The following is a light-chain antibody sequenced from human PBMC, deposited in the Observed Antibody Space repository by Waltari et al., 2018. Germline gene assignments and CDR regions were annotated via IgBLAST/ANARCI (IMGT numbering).Light chain of an antibody. Sequence: NFMLTQPHSVSESPGKTVTISCTASSGSIASNHVQWHQRRPDSAPKTLIYEDNKRPSGFPVRFSGSIDSSSNSASLTISGLKTEDEADYYCQSFQNSQTVFGGGTKLTVL. CDR3: QSFQNSQTV. CDR2: EDN. J-gene: IGLJ3*02. CDR1: SGSIASNH. V-gene: IGLV6-57*02.